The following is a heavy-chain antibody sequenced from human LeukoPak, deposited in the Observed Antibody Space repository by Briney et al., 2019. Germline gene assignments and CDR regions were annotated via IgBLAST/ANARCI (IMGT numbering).Heavy chain of an antibody. CDR3: AGWVAGTTRYFES. V-gene: IGHV3-7*04. CDR2: IKEDGSGK. CDR1: GFTFSRYW. D-gene: IGHD1-1*01. Sequence: PAGTLRLSCAVSGFTFSRYWMNWVRQSPGTGPEWVANIKEDGSGKDYLDSVKGRFTISRDNAKNSLYLQMDSLRVEDTAVYYCAGWVAGTTRYFESWGQGTLVIVSS. J-gene: IGHJ4*02.